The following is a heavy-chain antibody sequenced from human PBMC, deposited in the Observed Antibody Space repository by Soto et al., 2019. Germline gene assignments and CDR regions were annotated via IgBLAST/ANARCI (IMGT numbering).Heavy chain of an antibody. Sequence: PSETLSLTCTVSDDSIGSSRYYWGWIRQPPEKWLEWIGSISYSGSTHYNPSLRGRVTISLDTSKNQFSLKLSSVTAADTAVYYCARLEMTKAAFDIWGQGTMVTVSS. V-gene: IGHV4-39*01. CDR1: DDSIGSSRYY. J-gene: IGHJ3*02. CDR2: ISYSGST. CDR3: ARLEMTKAAFDI. D-gene: IGHD4-17*01.